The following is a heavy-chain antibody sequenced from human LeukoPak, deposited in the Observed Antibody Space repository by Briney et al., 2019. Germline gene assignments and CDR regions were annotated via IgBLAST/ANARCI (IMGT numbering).Heavy chain of an antibody. D-gene: IGHD1-14*01. CDR2: ISGSGSRT. J-gene: IGHJ4*02. CDR3: ASRPRADIGPLDF. V-gene: IGHV3-23*01. Sequence: GGSLRLSCAASGFTLSDYAMTWVRQAPGKGLEWVSSISGSGSRTYYTESVKGRFTISRDNSKNTLYLQMNSLRADETAIYYCASRPRADIGPLDFWGQGTLVTVSS. CDR1: GFTLSDYA.